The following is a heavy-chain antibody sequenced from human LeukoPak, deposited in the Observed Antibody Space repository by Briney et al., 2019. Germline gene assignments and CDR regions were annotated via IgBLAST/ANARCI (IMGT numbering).Heavy chain of an antibody. CDR3: ARHYYGSGSYLMDNYNWFDP. CDR2: IYPGDSDT. CDR1: GYRFTSYW. Sequence: GESLKISCKTSGYRFTSYWIAWVRQMPGKGLEWMGIIYPGDSDTRYSPSFQGQVTISADKSINTAYLQWSSLKASDTAMYYCARHYYGSGSYLMDNYNWFDPWGQGTLVTVSS. V-gene: IGHV5-51*01. D-gene: IGHD3-10*01. J-gene: IGHJ5*02.